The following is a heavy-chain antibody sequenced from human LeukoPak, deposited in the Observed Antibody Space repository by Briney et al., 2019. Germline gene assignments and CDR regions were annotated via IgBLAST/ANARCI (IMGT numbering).Heavy chain of an antibody. CDR1: GFTFSSYA. J-gene: IGHJ4*02. CDR2: ISGSGGST. V-gene: IGHV3-23*01. Sequence: GGSLRLSCAASGFTFSSYAMSWVRQAPGKRLEWVSAISGSGGSTYYADSVKGRFTISRDNSKNTLYLQMNSLRAEDTAVYYCAKGRDLWFGETIDYWGQGTLVTVSS. D-gene: IGHD3-10*01. CDR3: AKGRDLWFGETIDY.